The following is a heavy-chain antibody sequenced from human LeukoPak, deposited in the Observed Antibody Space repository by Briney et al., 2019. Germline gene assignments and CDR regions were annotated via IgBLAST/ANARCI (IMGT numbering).Heavy chain of an antibody. D-gene: IGHD3-3*01. V-gene: IGHV4-59*01. CDR1: GGSISSYY. Sequence: PSETLSLTCTVSGGSISSYYWSWIRQPPGKGLEWIGYIYYSGSTNYNPSLKSRVTISVDTSKNQFSLKLSSVTAADTAVYYCARTYYDFNYYYYYMDVWGKGTTVTVSS. CDR3: ARTYYDFNYYYYYMDV. CDR2: IYYSGST. J-gene: IGHJ6*03.